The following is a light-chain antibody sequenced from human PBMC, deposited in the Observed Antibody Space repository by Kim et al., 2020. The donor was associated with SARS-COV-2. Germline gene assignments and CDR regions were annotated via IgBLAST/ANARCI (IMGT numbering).Light chain of an antibody. CDR3: QQSYSTPRMYT. J-gene: IGKJ2*01. CDR1: QSISSY. CDR2: AAS. V-gene: IGKV1-39*01. Sequence: DIQMTQSPSSLSASVGDRVTITCRASQSISSYLNWYQQKPGKAPKLLIYAASSLQSGVPSRFSGSGSGTDFTLTISSLQPEDFATYYCQQSYSTPRMYTFGQGTKPGD.